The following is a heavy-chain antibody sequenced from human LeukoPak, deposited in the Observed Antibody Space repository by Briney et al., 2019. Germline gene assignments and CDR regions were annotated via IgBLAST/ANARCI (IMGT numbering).Heavy chain of an antibody. CDR2: IICRGGST. Sequence: PGGSLRLSCAASGFTFSIYTMSWVRQAPGKGREGGSAIICRGGSTDYADSVKGRFPISRDNSKNPLYLQMNSLRAEDTAVSYCAKASGRLLLWFGELSPGDSLWDYWGQGTLVTVSS. CDR3: AKASGRLLLWFGELSPGDSLWDY. D-gene: IGHD3-10*01. CDR1: GFTFSIYT. J-gene: IGHJ4*02. V-gene: IGHV3-23*01.